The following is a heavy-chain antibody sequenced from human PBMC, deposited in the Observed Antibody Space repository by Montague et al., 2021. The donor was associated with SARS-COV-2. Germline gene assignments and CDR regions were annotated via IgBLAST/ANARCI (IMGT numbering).Heavy chain of an antibody. V-gene: IGHV3-23*03. Sequence: SLRLSCAASGFTFSRYAMSWVRQAPGKGLECVSVIHNGDGNTYYGDSVKGRFTISRDNSKNTLYLQMNSLRAEDTAVYYCSKEYSSSWWNWLDPWGQGTLVTVSS. CDR2: IHNGDGNT. CDR1: GFTFSRYA. J-gene: IGHJ5*02. D-gene: IGHD6-13*01. CDR3: SKEYSSSWWNWLDP.